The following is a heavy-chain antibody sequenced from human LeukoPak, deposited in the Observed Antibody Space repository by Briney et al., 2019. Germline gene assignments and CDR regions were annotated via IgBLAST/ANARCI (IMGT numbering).Heavy chain of an antibody. CDR2: INPNSGGT. Sequence: ASVKVSCKASGYTFTGYYMHWVRQAPGQGLEWMGWINPNSGGTNYAQKFQGRVTMTRDTSISTAYMELSRLRSDDTAVYYCARDRFGYPYYYYYMDVWGKGTTVTVSS. CDR1: GYTFTGYY. V-gene: IGHV1-2*02. CDR3: ARDRFGYPYYYYYMDV. J-gene: IGHJ6*03. D-gene: IGHD5-12*01.